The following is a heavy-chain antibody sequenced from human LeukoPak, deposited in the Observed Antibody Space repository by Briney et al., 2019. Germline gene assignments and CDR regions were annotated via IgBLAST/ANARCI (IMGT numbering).Heavy chain of an antibody. CDR1: GFTFSSYA. Sequence: GGSLRLSCAASGFTFSSYAMSWVRQAPGKGLEWVSAISGSGGSTYYADSVKGRFTISRDNSKNTLYLQMNSLRAEDTAVYYCAKDRTGYYDSSGYYYGADDAFDIWGQGTMVTVSS. CDR3: AKDRTGYYDSSGYYYGADDAFDI. D-gene: IGHD3-22*01. CDR2: ISGSGGST. J-gene: IGHJ3*02. V-gene: IGHV3-23*01.